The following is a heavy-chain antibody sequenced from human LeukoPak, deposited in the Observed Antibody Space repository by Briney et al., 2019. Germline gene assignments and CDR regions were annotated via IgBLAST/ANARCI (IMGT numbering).Heavy chain of an antibody. D-gene: IGHD3-22*01. CDR3: ARRVVIGFCWFDP. Sequence: PSETLSLTCTVSGGSISGSSYYWGWIRQPPGKGLEWIGSIYYSGSTYYNPSLKGRVTISVDTSKNQFSLKLSSVTAADTAVYYCARRVVIGFCWFDPWGQGTLVTVSS. CDR2: IYYSGST. V-gene: IGHV4-39*01. CDR1: GGSISGSSYY. J-gene: IGHJ5*02.